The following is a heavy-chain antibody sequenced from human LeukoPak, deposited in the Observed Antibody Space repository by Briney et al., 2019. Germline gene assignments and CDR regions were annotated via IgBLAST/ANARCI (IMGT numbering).Heavy chain of an antibody. J-gene: IGHJ5*02. Sequence: ASVKVSCKASGYTFTSYDINWVRQATGQGLEWMGWMNPNSGNTGYAQKFQGRVTMTRNTSISTAYMELSSLRSEDTAVYYCARGVSYYYGSVLNWFDPWSQGTLVTVSS. CDR1: GYTFTSYD. V-gene: IGHV1-8*01. D-gene: IGHD3-10*01. CDR2: MNPNSGNT. CDR3: ARGVSYYYGSVLNWFDP.